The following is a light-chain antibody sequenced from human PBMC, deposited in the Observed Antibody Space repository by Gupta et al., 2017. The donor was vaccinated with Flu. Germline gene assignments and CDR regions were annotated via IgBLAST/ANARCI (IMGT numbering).Light chain of an antibody. J-gene: IGKJ4*01. CDR1: QSLLSSSNNKNF. V-gene: IGKV4-1*01. Sequence: NCKSSQSLLSSSNNKNFLAWYQQRPGQPPKLLIYWASSRESGVPDRISGSGSGTDFALTIDSLQAEDVAVYYCQQYYGVPLTFGGGTKVEIK. CDR2: WAS. CDR3: QQYYGVPLT.